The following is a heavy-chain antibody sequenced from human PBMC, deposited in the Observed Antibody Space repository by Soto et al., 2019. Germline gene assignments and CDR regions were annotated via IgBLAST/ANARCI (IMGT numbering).Heavy chain of an antibody. D-gene: IGHD6-13*01. J-gene: IGHJ4*02. Sequence: SETLSLTCTVSGGSISSYYWSWIRQPPGKGLEWIGYIYYSGSTNYNPSLKSRVTISVDTSKNQFSLKLSSVTAADTAVYYCASSDSSWYGFDYWGQGTLVTVSS. CDR3: ASSDSSWYGFDY. CDR2: IYYSGST. V-gene: IGHV4-59*01. CDR1: GGSISSYY.